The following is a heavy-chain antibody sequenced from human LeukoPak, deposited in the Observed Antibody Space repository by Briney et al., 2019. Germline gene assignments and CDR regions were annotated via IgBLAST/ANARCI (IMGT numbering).Heavy chain of an antibody. D-gene: IGHD2-15*01. CDR2: IYYSGST. V-gene: IGHV4-61*08. Sequence: SETLSLTCSVSGDSVSSGGFSWSWIRQPPGRGLEWIGYIYYSGSTNYNPSLKSRVTISIDTSKNQFSLKLNSVSAADTAVYYCARDQRYCSGGNCYFFDYWGQGTLVTVSS. J-gene: IGHJ4*02. CDR1: GDSVSSGGFS. CDR3: ARDQRYCSGGNCYFFDY.